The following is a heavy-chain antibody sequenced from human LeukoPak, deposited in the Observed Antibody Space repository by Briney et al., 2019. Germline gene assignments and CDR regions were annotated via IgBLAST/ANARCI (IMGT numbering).Heavy chain of an antibody. V-gene: IGHV4-30-4*01. CDR2: IYYSGST. J-gene: IGHJ4*02. CDR1: GGSISSGDYN. D-gene: IGHD6-19*01. Sequence: PSQTLSLTCTVSGGSISSGDYNWSWIRQPPGKGLEWIGYIYYSGSTYYNPSLKSRVTISVDTSKNQFSLKLSSVTAADTAVYYCAREGDSSGWLDYWGQGTLVTVSS. CDR3: AREGDSSGWLDY.